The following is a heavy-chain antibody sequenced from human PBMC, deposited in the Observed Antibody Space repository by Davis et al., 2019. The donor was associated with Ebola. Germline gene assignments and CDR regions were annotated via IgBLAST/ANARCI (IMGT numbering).Heavy chain of an antibody. Sequence: PGGSLRLSCETSGFIFRNYFMSWIRQTPGKGLEWISSIGGTRFYTKYADSVKGRFTISRDIAKNSLYLDMNSLRAEDTAVYYCARDWPLDDFWSGKNWFDPWGQGTLVTVSS. CDR1: GFIFRNYF. D-gene: IGHD3-3*01. J-gene: IGHJ5*02. CDR2: IGGTRFYT. V-gene: IGHV3-11*06. CDR3: ARDWPLDDFWSGKNWFDP.